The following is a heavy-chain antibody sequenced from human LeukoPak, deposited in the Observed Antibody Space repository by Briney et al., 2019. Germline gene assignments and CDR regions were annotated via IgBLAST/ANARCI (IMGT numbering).Heavy chain of an antibody. V-gene: IGHV1-18*01. Sequence: ASVTVSCKASGYTFTSYGITWVRQAPGQGLEWMGWISTYNGDTNYAQKLQGRVTMTTDTSSTTSYMELRSLRSDDTAVYYCARDYGDYPYNWFDPWGQGTLVTVSS. CDR1: GYTFTSYG. J-gene: IGHJ5*02. CDR2: ISTYNGDT. D-gene: IGHD4-17*01. CDR3: ARDYGDYPYNWFDP.